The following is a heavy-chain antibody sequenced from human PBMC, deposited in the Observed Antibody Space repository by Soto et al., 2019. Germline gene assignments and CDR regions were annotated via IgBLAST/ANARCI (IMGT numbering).Heavy chain of an antibody. CDR3: AKDIGYGDWTGIDV. Sequence: EVQLVESGGGLVQPGRSLRLSCAASGFTFDDYAMHWVRQAPGKGLEWVSGISWNSGSIGYADSVKGRFTISRDNAKNYLYLQMNSLRAEDTALYYCAKDIGYGDWTGIDVWGQGTTVTVSS. D-gene: IGHD4-17*01. CDR2: ISWNSGSI. V-gene: IGHV3-9*01. CDR1: GFTFDDYA. J-gene: IGHJ6*02.